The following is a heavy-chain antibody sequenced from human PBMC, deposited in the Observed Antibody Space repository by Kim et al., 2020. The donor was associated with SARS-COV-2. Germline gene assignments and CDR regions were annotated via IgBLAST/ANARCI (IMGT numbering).Heavy chain of an antibody. CDR1: GFTFSSYD. CDR3: ARGAYDSSGYYSKDGMDV. V-gene: IGHV3-13*04. Sequence: GGSLRLSCAASGFTFSSYDMHWVRQATGKGLEWVSAIGTAGDTYYPGSVKGRFTISRENAKNSLYLQMNSLRAGDTAVYYCARGAYDSSGYYSKDGMDVWGQGTTVTVSS. CDR2: IGTAGDT. D-gene: IGHD3-22*01. J-gene: IGHJ6*02.